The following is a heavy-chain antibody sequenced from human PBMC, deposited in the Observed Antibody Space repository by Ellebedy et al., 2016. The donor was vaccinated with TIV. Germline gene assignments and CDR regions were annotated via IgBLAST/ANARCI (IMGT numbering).Heavy chain of an antibody. CDR3: ASLRGYNYGVNPSADLEI. CDR1: GFTFSSYG. Sequence: GESLKISCAASGFTFSSYGMHWVRQAPSKGLEWVAVIGSDVTSQYYAASVKGRFTISRDSSKNTVYLQMNSLRAEDTAVYYCASLRGYNYGVNPSADLEIWGQGTMVTVSS. CDR2: IGSDVTSQ. D-gene: IGHD5-18*01. V-gene: IGHV3-33*01. J-gene: IGHJ3*01.